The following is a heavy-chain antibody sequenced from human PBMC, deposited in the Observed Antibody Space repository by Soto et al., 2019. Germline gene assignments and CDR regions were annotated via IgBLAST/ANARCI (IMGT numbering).Heavy chain of an antibody. CDR1: GFTFSGSA. V-gene: IGHV3-73*01. J-gene: IGHJ5*02. CDR2: IRSKANSYAT. CDR3: TRSHNWNYVGNWFDP. D-gene: IGHD1-7*01. Sequence: GGSLRLSCAASGFTFSGSAMHWVRQASGKGLEWVGRIRSKANSYATAYAASVKGRFTISRDDSKNTAYLQMNSLKTEDTAVYYCTRSHNWNYVGNWFDPWGQGT.